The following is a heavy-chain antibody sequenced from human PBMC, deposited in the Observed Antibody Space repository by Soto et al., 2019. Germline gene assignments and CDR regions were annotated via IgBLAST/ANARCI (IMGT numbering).Heavy chain of an antibody. CDR2: IYYSGST. CDR1: GGSISGVDYY. CDR3: ARGRSFRLVGVPLDS. Sequence: SETLSLTCSVSGGSISGVDYYWSWIRQPPGKGLEWIGYIYYSGSTYYNPSLKSRATISLDTTNNAFSLTLKSVTAADTAVYYCARGRSFRLVGVPLDSWGQGTLVTVSS. V-gene: IGHV4-30-4*01. J-gene: IGHJ4*02. D-gene: IGHD3-16*02.